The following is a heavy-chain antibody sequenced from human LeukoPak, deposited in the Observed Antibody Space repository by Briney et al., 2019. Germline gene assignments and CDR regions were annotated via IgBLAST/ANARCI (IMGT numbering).Heavy chain of an antibody. J-gene: IGHJ4*02. CDR2: INHSGST. CDR1: GGSISSSSYY. D-gene: IGHD2/OR15-2a*01. Sequence: SETLSLTCTVSGGSISSSSYYWSWIRQPPGKGLEWIGEINHSGSTNYNPSLKSRVTISVDTSKNQFSLKLSSVTAADTAVYYCARVRIGNFDYWGQGTLVTVSS. V-gene: IGHV4-39*07. CDR3: ARVRIGNFDY.